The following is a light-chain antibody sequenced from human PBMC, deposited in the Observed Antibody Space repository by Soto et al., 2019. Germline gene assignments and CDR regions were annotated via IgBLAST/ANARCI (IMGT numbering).Light chain of an antibody. CDR3: SSYATASGVV. CDR1: STDVGVYNY. J-gene: IGLJ2*01. V-gene: IGLV2-14*03. CDR2: GVR. Sequence: QSALTQPASVSGSPGQSSTISCTGTSTDVGVYNYVSWYQHHPGKAPKLMIYGVRIRPSGVSNRFGGSKSGNTSSLTISGLQAEDEADYYCSSYATASGVVFGGGTKLTVL.